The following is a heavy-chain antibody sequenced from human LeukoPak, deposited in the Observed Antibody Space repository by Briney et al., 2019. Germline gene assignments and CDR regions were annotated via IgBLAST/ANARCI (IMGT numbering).Heavy chain of an antibody. D-gene: IGHD3-22*01. V-gene: IGHV3-23*01. Sequence: GGSLRLSCAASGFTFSSYAMSWVRQAPGKGLEWVSGISGSGDNTYYADSVKGRFTISRDNSKNTLYVQVNSLGTEDTALYYCAKDKSYDSSGQVTWGQGTLVTVSS. CDR3: AKDKSYDSSGQVT. CDR1: GFTFSSYA. J-gene: IGHJ5*02. CDR2: ISGSGDNT.